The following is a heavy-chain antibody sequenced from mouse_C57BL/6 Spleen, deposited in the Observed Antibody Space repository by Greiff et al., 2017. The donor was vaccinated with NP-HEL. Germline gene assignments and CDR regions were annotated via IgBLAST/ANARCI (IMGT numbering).Heavy chain of an antibody. D-gene: IGHD1-1*01. CDR2: ISSGGSYT. J-gene: IGHJ3*01. CDR1: GFTFSSYG. Sequence: EVMLVESGGDLVKPGGSLKLSCAASGFTFSSYGMSWVRQTPDKRLEWVATISSGGSYTYYPDSVKGRFTISRDNAKNTLYLQMSSLKSEDTAMCYCARHEGDYGSSYLFAYWGQGTLVTVSA. V-gene: IGHV5-6*02. CDR3: ARHEGDYGSSYLFAY.